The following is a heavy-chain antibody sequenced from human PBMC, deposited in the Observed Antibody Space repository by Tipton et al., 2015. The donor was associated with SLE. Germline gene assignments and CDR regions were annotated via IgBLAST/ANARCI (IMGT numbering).Heavy chain of an antibody. V-gene: IGHV4-59*01. CDR2: IYYSGTA. CDR3: ARGRIVGLGGFDY. D-gene: IGHD1-26*01. Sequence: TLSLTCNVSSGSISGYYWSWIRQTPGKGLEWIGYIYYSGTANYNPSLKSRVTMSVDTSKNQFSLKLSSVTAADTAVYFCARGRIVGLGGFDYWGQGTLVSVSS. CDR1: SGSISGYY. J-gene: IGHJ4*02.